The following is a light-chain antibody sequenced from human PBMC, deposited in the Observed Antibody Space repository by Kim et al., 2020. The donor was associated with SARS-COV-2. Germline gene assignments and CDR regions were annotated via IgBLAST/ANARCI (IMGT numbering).Light chain of an antibody. CDR3: QHYHNWPAGHT. CDR1: QSVSSS. J-gene: IGKJ2*01. Sequence: SLGKRANLSCRASQSVSSSLAWYQQKPGQAPRLLIYGASTRATGIPARFSGSGSGTEFTLSISSLQSEDSAIYYCQHYHNWPAGHTFGQGTKLEI. V-gene: IGKV3-15*01. CDR2: GAS.